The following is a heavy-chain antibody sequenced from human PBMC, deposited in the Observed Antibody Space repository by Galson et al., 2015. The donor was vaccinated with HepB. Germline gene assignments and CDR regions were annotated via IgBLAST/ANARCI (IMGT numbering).Heavy chain of an antibody. V-gene: IGHV3-23*01. J-gene: IGHJ3*02. CDR2: ISGSGGST. CDR3: AKDNYPLGLWFGELLLSVGAFDI. Sequence: SLRLSCAASGFTFSSYAMSWVRQAPGKGLEWVSAISGSGGSTYYADSVKGRFTISRDNSKNTLYLQMNSLRAEDTAVYYCAKDNYPLGLWFGELLLSVGAFDIWGQGTMVTVSS. CDR1: GFTFSSYA. D-gene: IGHD3-10*01.